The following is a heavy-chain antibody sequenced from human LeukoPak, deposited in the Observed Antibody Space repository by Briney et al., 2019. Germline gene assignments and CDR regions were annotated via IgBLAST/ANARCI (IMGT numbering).Heavy chain of an antibody. CDR2: ISSSGSTI. CDR3: AKDSELTIFGVVNYFDY. CDR1: GFTFSDYY. Sequence: KPGGSLRLSCAASGFTFSDYYMSWIRQAPGKGLEWVSYISSSGSTIYYADSVKGRFTISRDNAKNSLYLQMNSLRAEDTALYYCAKDSELTIFGVVNYFDYWGQGTLVTVSS. J-gene: IGHJ4*02. V-gene: IGHV3-11*01. D-gene: IGHD3-3*01.